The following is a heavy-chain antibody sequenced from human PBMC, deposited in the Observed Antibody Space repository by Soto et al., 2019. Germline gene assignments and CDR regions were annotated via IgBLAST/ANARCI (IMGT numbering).Heavy chain of an antibody. D-gene: IGHD3-10*01. CDR1: GYSFTSYW. CDR2: IYPGDSDT. Sequence: WESLKISCKGSGYSFTSYWIGWVRQMPGKGLEWMGIIYPGDSDTRYSPSFQGQVTISADKSISTAHLQWSSLKASDTAMYYCARRVSVGFDGMDVWGQGTTVTVSS. CDR3: ARRVSVGFDGMDV. V-gene: IGHV5-51*01. J-gene: IGHJ6*02.